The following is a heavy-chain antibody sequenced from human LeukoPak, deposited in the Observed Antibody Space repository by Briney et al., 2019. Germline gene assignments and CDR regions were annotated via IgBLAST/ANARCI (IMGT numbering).Heavy chain of an antibody. CDR2: ISGSDSSI. CDR1: GFILSTFD. J-gene: IGHJ4*02. CDR3: ARRLDS. V-gene: IGHV3-48*01. Sequence: GGSLRLSCAASGFILSTFDMNWVRQAPGKGLEWVSFISGSDSSIYYADSVKGRFTISRDNARNELYLHMNSLRAEDTAVYYCARRLDSWGQGTLVTVSS.